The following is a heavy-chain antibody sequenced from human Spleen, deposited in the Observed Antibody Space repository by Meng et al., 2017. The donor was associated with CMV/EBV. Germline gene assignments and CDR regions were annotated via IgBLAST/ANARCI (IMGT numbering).Heavy chain of an antibody. D-gene: IGHD3-10*01. CDR3: ARAGYYYGSGTYYDAFDI. CDR1: GYTFTGYY. V-gene: IGHV1-2*02. CDR2: INPNSGRT. Sequence: ASVKVSCKASGYTFTGYYVHWVRQAPGQGLEWMGWINPNSGRTNYGKKFQGRVTMTRDTSISTAYMELSRLRSDDTAVYYCARAGYYYGSGTYYDAFDIWGQGTMVTVSS. J-gene: IGHJ3*02.